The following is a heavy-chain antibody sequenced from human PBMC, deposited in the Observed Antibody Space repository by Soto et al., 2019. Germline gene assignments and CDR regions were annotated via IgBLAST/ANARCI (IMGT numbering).Heavy chain of an antibody. CDR2: IYYSGST. CDR3: ASGHGSGSYSGY. D-gene: IGHD3-10*01. Sequence: TSETLSLTCTVSGGSISSSSYYWGWIRQPPGKGLEWIGSIYYSGSTYYNPSLKSRVTISVDTSKNQFSLKLSSVTAADTAVYYCASGHGSGSYSGYWGQGTLVTVSS. J-gene: IGHJ4*02. V-gene: IGHV4-39*07. CDR1: GGSISSSSYY.